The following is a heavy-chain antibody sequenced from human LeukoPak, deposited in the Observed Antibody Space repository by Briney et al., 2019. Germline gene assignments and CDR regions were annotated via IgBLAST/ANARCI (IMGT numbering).Heavy chain of an antibody. Sequence: KFQGRVTITRDTSASTAYMELSSLRSEDTAVYYCATSWHGWFDPWGQGTLVTVSS. J-gene: IGHJ5*02. D-gene: IGHD2-2*01. V-gene: IGHV1-3*01. CDR3: ATSWHGWFDP.